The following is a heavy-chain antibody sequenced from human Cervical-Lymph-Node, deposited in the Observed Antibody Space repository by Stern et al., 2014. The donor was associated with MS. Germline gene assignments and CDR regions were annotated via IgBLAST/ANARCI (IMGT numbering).Heavy chain of an antibody. D-gene: IGHD3-10*01. Sequence: VQLVESGGGVVQPGRSLRIFCVASEFAFSSHAMHWVRQAPGKGLECVAVISYHGRDKYYADSVKGRFTISRDNSENTVFLQMNSLRPEDTAVYYCARDLDSELLGYRLDYWGQGTLVTVSS. CDR3: ARDLDSELLGYRLDY. V-gene: IGHV3-30*04. CDR2: ISYHGRDK. J-gene: IGHJ4*02. CDR1: EFAFSSHA.